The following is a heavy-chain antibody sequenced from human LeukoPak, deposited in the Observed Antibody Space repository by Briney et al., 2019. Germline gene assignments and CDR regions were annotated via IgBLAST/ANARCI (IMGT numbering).Heavy chain of an antibody. D-gene: IGHD3-10*01. V-gene: IGHV3-23*01. CDR1: GFTFSIYA. CDR2: ISYIGGRT. J-gene: IGHJ6*03. CDR3: ARGGLSSISSGSYKREPYYYYMDV. Sequence: PGGSLRLSCASSGFTFSIYAMSWVRQAPGKGLEGVSSISYIGGRTYYADSVKGRCTISRDNAKNSLYLQMNSLRAEDTAVYYCARGGLSSISSGSYKREPYYYYMDVWGKGTPVTVSS.